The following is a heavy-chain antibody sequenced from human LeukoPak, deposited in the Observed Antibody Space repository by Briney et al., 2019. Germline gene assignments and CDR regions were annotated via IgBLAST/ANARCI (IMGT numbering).Heavy chain of an antibody. CDR2: IKQDGSEK. J-gene: IGHJ3*02. D-gene: IGHD4-17*01. CDR3: ARARRTVTPDAFDI. V-gene: IGHV3-7*01. Sequence: GGSLRLSCAASGFTFSSYWMSWVRKAPGKGLEGVANIKQDGSEKHYVDSVKGRFTISREHAKNSLYLQMNSLSSEDTAVYYCARARRTVTPDAFDIWGQGTMVTVS. CDR1: GFTFSSYW.